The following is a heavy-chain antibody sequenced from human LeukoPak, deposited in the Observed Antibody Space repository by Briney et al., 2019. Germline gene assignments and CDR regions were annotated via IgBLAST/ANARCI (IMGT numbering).Heavy chain of an antibody. CDR2: ISGSGGST. CDR3: AKDDYDSSGYHYDDGLPPFDY. D-gene: IGHD3-22*01. Sequence: PGGSLRLSCAASGFTFSSYAMSWVRQAPGKGLEWVSAISGSGGSTYYADSVKGRFTISRDNSKNTLYLQMNSLRAEDTAVYYCAKDDYDSSGYHYDDGLPPFDYWGQGTLVTVSS. V-gene: IGHV3-23*01. CDR1: GFTFSSYA. J-gene: IGHJ4*02.